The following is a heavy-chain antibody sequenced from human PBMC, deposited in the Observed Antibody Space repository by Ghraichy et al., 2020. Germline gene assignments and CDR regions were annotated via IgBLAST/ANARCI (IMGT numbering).Heavy chain of an antibody. CDR1: GGSISSYY. CDR2: IYSSGST. CDR3: ARAQLRGRGSFAFDP. Sequence: SETLSLTCTVSGGSISSYYWSWIRQPPGKGLQWIGYIYSSGSTNYNPSLRSRVTISVDTSKNQFSLKLSSVTAADTAFYYCARAQLRGRGSFAFDPWGQGTLVTVSS. D-gene: IGHD3-16*01. V-gene: IGHV4-59*01. J-gene: IGHJ5*02.